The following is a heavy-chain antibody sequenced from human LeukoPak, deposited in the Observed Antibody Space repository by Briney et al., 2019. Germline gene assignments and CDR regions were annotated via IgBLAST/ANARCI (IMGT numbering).Heavy chain of an antibody. J-gene: IGHJ4*02. D-gene: IGHD6-13*01. CDR1: GFSFSSAW. CDR2: IYYSGST. Sequence: MPGGSLRLSCAASGFSFSSAWMNWVRQPPGKGLEWIGSIYYSGSTYYNPSLKSRVTISVDTSKNQFSLKLSSVTAADTAVYYCARHFAGIAAAGTGDYWGQGTLVTVSS. V-gene: IGHV4-39*01. CDR3: ARHFAGIAAAGTGDY.